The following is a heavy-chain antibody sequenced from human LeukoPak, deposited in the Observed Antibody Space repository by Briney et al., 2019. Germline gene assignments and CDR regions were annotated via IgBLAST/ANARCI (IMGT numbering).Heavy chain of an antibody. J-gene: IGHJ4*02. V-gene: IGHV1-2*04. CDR3: ARGQAYRSGGSCHQFDY. CDR1: GYTFTGYY. CDR2: INPNSGGT. D-gene: IGHD2-15*01. Sequence: GASVKVSCKASGYTFTGYYMHWVRQAPGQGLEWMGWINPNSGGTNYAQKFQGWVTMTRDTSISTAYMELSRLRSDDTAVYYCARGQAYRSGGSCHQFDYWGQGTLVTVSS.